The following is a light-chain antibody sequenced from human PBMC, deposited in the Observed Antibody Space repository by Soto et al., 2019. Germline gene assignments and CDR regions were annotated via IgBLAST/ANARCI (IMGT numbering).Light chain of an antibody. Sequence: QSVLAQPPSASGTPGQRVTISCSGSTSNVGSNLASWYQQLPGLAPKLLIYNDYERPSGVPDRFSGSKSGTSASLGISGLRSEDEADYFCAVWDDSLSGVVFGGGTKLTVL. V-gene: IGLV1-47*02. CDR1: TSNVGSNL. J-gene: IGLJ2*01. CDR3: AVWDDSLSGVV. CDR2: NDY.